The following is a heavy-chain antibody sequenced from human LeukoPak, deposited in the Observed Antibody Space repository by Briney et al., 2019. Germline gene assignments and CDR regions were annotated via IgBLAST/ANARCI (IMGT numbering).Heavy chain of an antibody. D-gene: IGHD1-1*01. V-gene: IGHV3-23*05. J-gene: IGHJ4*02. Sequence: PGGSLRLSCAASGFAFSNYAINWVRQAPANGLQWVSVINNSGTSTFYAGSVKGRFTISRDNSRNTLYLQMSSLRGEDTALYFCARSLKWNLVGFDYWGQGTLVTVSS. CDR3: ARSLKWNLVGFDY. CDR1: GFAFSNYA. CDR2: INNSGTST.